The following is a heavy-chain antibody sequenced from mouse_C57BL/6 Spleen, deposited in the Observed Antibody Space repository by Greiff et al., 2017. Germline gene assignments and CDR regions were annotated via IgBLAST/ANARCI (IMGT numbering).Heavy chain of an antibody. CDR3: ARTGRYAMDY. D-gene: IGHD3-3*01. Sequence: VQLQQPGAELVKPGASVKLSCKASGYTFTSYWMQWVKQRPGQGLEWIGEIDPSDSYTNYNQKFKGKATLTVDTSSSTAYMQLSSLTSEDSAVYYCARTGRYAMDYWGQGTAGTVSS. V-gene: IGHV1-50*01. CDR2: IDPSDSYT. CDR1: GYTFTSYW. J-gene: IGHJ4*01.